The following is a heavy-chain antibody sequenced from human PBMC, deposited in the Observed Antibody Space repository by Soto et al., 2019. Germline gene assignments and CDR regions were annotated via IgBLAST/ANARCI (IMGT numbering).Heavy chain of an antibody. V-gene: IGHV3-23*01. CDR2: ISSSAGTT. CDR1: GFTFSFYP. J-gene: IGHJ4*02. CDR3: ENWGKSGSDF. D-gene: IGHD1-26*01. Sequence: EVLLLESGGGLVQPGGSLRLSCAASGFTFSFYPMSWVRQAPGKGLEWVSGISSSAGTTYYADPVKGRFTISRDNSKNTLCLQMGSLRPEGTGVYYCENWGKSGSDFWGQGTLVTVSS.